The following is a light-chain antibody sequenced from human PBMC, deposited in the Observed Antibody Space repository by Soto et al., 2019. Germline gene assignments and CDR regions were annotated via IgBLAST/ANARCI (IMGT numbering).Light chain of an antibody. V-gene: IGKV1-12*01. CDR1: QDISGW. CDR2: ASS. Sequence: DIQMTQSPASVSASVGDSVTITCRASQDISGWLAWYQQRPVTAPHLLIYASSTLNSGVPSRFSCSGSGTDFTLTISGLQPEDFSTYFCQETHSFPFTFGTGTRV. J-gene: IGKJ3*01. CDR3: QETHSFPFT.